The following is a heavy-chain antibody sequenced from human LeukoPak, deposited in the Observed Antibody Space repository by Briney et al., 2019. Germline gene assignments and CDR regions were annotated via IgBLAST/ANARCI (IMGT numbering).Heavy chain of an antibody. CDR3: AREDCSSTSCYASKGSGRELNWFDP. V-gene: IGHV3-74*01. D-gene: IGHD2-2*01. J-gene: IGHJ5*02. CDR1: GFTFSSYW. Sequence: GGSLRLSCAASGFTFSSYWMHWVRQAPGKGLVWVSRINSDGSSTSYADSVKGRFTISRDNAKNTLCLQMNSLRAEDTAVYYCAREDCSSTSCYASKGSGRELNWFDPWGQGTLVTVSS. CDR2: INSDGSST.